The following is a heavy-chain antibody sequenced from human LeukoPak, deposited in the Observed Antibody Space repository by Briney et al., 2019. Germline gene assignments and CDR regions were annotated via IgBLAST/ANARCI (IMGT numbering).Heavy chain of an antibody. V-gene: IGHV5-51*01. CDR1: GYSFASYW. J-gene: IGHJ4*02. D-gene: IGHD2-2*01. CDR3: ARQWGDCSSTSCYSAY. Sequence: GESLKISCKGSGYSFASYWIAWVRQMPGKGLEWMGIIYPGDSDTRYSPSFQGQVTISADKSISTAYLQWSSLKAADTAIYYCARQWGDCSSTSCYSAYWGQGTLVTVSS. CDR2: IYPGDSDT.